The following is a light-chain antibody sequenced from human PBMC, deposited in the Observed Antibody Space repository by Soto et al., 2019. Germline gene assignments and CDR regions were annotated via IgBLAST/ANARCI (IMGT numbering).Light chain of an antibody. Sequence: SALTHPASVSGSPAQSITISCTGTSSDVGSYNLVSWYQQHPGKAPKLMIYEGSKRPSGVSNRFSGSKSGNTASLTISGLQAEDEADYYCCSYAGSSTYVFGTGTKVTVL. V-gene: IGLV2-23*01. CDR2: EGS. CDR3: CSYAGSSTYV. J-gene: IGLJ1*01. CDR1: SSDVGSYNL.